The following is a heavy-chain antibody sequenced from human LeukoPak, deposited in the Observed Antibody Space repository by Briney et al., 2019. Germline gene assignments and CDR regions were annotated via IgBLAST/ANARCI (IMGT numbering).Heavy chain of an antibody. CDR2: IYFSGTT. CDR1: GGSISSNSYY. CDR3: ARHAHYGSGSRNFFDP. D-gene: IGHD3-10*01. J-gene: IGHJ5*02. Sequence: PSETLSLTCTVSGGSISSNSYYWGWIRQPPGKGLEWIGSIYFSGTTYYNPSLYSRVTISVETSKNQFSLNLRSVTAADTAVYYCARHAHYGSGSRNFFDPWGQGTLVTVSS. V-gene: IGHV4-39*01.